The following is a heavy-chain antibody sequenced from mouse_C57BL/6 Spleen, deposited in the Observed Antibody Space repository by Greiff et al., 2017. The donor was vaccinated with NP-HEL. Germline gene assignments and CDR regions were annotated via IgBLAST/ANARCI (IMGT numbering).Heavy chain of an antibody. CDR3: ASNDYYGSSYDWFAY. CDR2: IDPNSGGT. Sequence: VQLQQPGAELVKPGASVKLSCKASGYTFTSYWMHWVKQRPGRGLEWIGRIDPNSGGTKYNEKFKSKATLTVDKPSSTAYMQLSSLTSEDSAVYYCASNDYYGSSYDWFAYWGQGTLVTVSA. V-gene: IGHV1-72*01. J-gene: IGHJ3*01. D-gene: IGHD1-1*01. CDR1: GYTFTSYW.